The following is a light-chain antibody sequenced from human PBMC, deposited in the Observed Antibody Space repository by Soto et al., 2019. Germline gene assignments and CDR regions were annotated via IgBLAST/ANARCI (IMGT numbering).Light chain of an antibody. CDR1: SSDVGGYNY. Sequence: QSVLTQPRSVSGSPGQSVTISCTGTSSDVGGYNYVSWYQQHPGKAPKLMIYDVSKWPSGVPDRFSGSKSGNTASLTISGLQAEDEGDYYCCSYAGNSLWVFGGGTKVTVL. CDR2: DVS. J-gene: IGLJ3*02. V-gene: IGLV2-11*01. CDR3: CSYAGNSLWV.